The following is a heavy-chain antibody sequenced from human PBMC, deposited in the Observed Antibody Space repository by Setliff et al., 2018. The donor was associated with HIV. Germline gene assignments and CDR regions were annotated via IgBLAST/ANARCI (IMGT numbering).Heavy chain of an antibody. D-gene: IGHD3-22*01. CDR2: ITGSGDST. CDR3: AKDYDPSGYFGGALDY. CDR1: EFIFSSYA. V-gene: IGHV3-23*01. J-gene: IGHJ4*02. Sequence: PGGSLRLSCVASEFIFSSYAMSWVRQAPGKGLEWVSTITGSGDSTYYADSVKGRFTISRDNSKNTLYVQMNSLRAEDTAFYYCAKDYDPSGYFGGALDYWGQGTLVTVS.